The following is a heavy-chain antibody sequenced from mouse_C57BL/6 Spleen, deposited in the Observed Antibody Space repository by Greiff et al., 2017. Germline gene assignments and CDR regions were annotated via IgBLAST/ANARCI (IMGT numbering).Heavy chain of an antibody. CDR1: GFSFNTYA. D-gene: IGHD1-1*01. J-gene: IGHJ4*01. Sequence: EAGGGLVQPKGSLKLSCAASGFSFNTYAMNWVRQAPRKGLEWVARIRSKSNNYATYYADSVKDRFTISRDDSESMLYLQMNNLKTEDTAMYYCVRVTTVMRMDYWGQGTSVTVSS. CDR3: VRVTTVMRMDY. V-gene: IGHV10-1*01. CDR2: IRSKSNNYAT.